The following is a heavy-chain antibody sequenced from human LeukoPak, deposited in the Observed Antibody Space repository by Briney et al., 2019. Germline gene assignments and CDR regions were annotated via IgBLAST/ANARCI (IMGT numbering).Heavy chain of an antibody. Sequence: GGTLRLACAASGFTFNIYGMNWVRQAPGKGLEWVSFISGRSNYIYYADSVRGRFTISRDNAKNSLYLQMNSLRAEDTAVYYCARGTIWGQGRMVTVSS. J-gene: IGHJ3*02. D-gene: IGHD1-1*01. CDR3: ARGTI. CDR1: GFTFNIYG. V-gene: IGHV3-21*01. CDR2: ISGRSNYI.